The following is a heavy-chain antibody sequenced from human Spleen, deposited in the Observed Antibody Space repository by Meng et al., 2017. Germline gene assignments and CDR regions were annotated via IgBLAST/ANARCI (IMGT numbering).Heavy chain of an antibody. CDR2: IKSKTDGGTT. J-gene: IGHJ4*02. CDR3: GGHIDY. Sequence: GESLKISCAASGFTFSNAWMSWVRQAPGKGLEWVGRIKSKTDGGTTDYAAPVKGRFTISRDDSKNTVYLQMNSLKTEDTAVYYCGGHIDYWGQGTLVTVSS. CDR1: GFTFSNAW. D-gene: IGHD2-15*01. V-gene: IGHV3-15*01.